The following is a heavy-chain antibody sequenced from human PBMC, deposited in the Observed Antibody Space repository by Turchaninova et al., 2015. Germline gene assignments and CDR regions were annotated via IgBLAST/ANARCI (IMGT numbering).Heavy chain of an antibody. J-gene: IGHJ3*01. CDR1: GGSINSRSYY. CDR2: IFYNGRT. CDR3: SRNRFALSSPPSFSFDL. Sequence: QMQLQESGPGLVKPSQTLSLTCIVSGGSINSRSYYWAWIRQHPGRGLEWIGNIFYNGRTFYNPSLESRLHISIYTSKDQFSLRLTSLTAADTAISYFSRNRFALSSPPSFSFDLWGQGLKVTVSS. V-gene: IGHV4-31*03. D-gene: IGHD3-3*01.